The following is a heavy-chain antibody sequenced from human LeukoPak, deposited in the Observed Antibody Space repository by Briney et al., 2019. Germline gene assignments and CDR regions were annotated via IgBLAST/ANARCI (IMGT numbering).Heavy chain of an antibody. CDR2: ISYDGSNK. CDR3: AKDEGSWGFDP. J-gene: IGHJ5*02. V-gene: IGHV3-30*18. Sequence: GGSLRLSCAASGFTFSSYGMHWVRQAPGKGLEWVAVISYDGSNKYYADSVKGRFTISRDNSKNTLYLQMNSLRAEDTAVYYCAKDEGSWGFDPWGQGTLVTVSS. CDR1: GFTFSSYG. D-gene: IGHD3-10*01.